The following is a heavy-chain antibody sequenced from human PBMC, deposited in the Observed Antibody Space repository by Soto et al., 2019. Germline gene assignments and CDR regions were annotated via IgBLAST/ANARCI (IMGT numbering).Heavy chain of an antibody. CDR2: IYPGDSDT. J-gene: IGHJ6*02. Sequence: GESLKISCKGSGYSFTSYWIGWVRQMPGKGLEWMGIIYPGDSDTRYSPSFQGQVTISADKSISTAYLQWSSLKASDTAMYYCASGAYSSPSYYYGMDVWGQGTTVTVSS. D-gene: IGHD6-13*01. V-gene: IGHV5-51*01. CDR3: ASGAYSSPSYYYGMDV. CDR1: GYSFTSYW.